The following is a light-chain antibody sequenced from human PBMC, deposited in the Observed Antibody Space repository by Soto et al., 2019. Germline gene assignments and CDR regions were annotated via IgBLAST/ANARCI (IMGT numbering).Light chain of an antibody. Sequence: ILMTQTPFCLSIIPLQTASISCKSSQSLLHSDGKTYFYWYVQKAGQAPQPLIYEVSNRFSGVPGRFSGSGSRTDFTLTISSLQPEDSATYYCQHTSSSPPTFGQGTKVDIK. J-gene: IGKJ1*01. CDR2: EVS. CDR1: QSLLHSDGKTY. V-gene: IGKV2D-29*01. CDR3: QHTSSSPPT.